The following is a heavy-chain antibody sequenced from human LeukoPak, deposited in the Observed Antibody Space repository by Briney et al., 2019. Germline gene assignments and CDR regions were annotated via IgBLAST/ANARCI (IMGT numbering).Heavy chain of an antibody. J-gene: IGHJ6*02. Sequence: PGGSLRLSCAASGFTFSTCAMAWIRQPPGKGLEWIGEINHSGSTNYNPSLKSRVTISVDTSKNQFSLKLSSVTAADTAVYYCARGRRRDYYDSSGYYYRGNRRDEYYYYYGMDVWGQGTTVTVSS. CDR3: ARGRRRDYYDSSGYYYRGNRRDEYYYYYGMDV. V-gene: IGHV4-34*01. CDR2: INHSGST. CDR1: GFTFSTCA. D-gene: IGHD3-22*01.